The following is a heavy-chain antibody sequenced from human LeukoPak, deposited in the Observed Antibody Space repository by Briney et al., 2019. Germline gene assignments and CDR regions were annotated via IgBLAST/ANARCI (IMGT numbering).Heavy chain of an antibody. J-gene: IGHJ6*03. CDR2: ISSSGTYI. CDR1: GFSFSSYS. CDR3: AREPYFYMDV. Sequence: GGSLRLSCAASGFSFSSYSMDWVRQAPGKGLEWVSSISSSGTYIYYAESMKGRFTISRDNAKNSLYLQMNSLRAEDTAVYYCAREPYFYMDVWGKGTTVTVSS. V-gene: IGHV3-21*01.